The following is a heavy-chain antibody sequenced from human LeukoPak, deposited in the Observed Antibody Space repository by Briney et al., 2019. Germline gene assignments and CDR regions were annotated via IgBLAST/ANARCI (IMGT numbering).Heavy chain of an antibody. CDR2: INPSGGST. Sequence: ASVKVSCKASGYTFTSYYMHWVRQSPGPGLEWMGIINPSGGSTSYAQKFQGRVTMTRDTSTSTVYMELSSLRSEDTAVYYCARAHQLLYGPPFNWGQGTLVTVSS. V-gene: IGHV1-46*01. D-gene: IGHD2-2*02. CDR3: ARAHQLLYGPPFN. CDR1: GYTFTSYY. J-gene: IGHJ4*02.